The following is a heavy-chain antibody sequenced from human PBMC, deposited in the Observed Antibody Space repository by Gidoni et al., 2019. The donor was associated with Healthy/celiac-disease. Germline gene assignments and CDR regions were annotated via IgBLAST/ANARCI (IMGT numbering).Heavy chain of an antibody. CDR3: ARDMKYSSSCLDY. V-gene: IGHV3-33*01. Sequence: QVQLVESGGGVVQPGRSLRLSCAASGFTFSSYGMHWVRQAPGKGLEWVAVIWYDGSNKYYADSVKGRFTISRDNSKNTLYLQMNSLRAEDTAVYYCARDMKYSSSCLDYWGQGTLVTVSS. D-gene: IGHD6-6*01. CDR1: GFTFSSYG. J-gene: IGHJ4*02. CDR2: IWYDGSNK.